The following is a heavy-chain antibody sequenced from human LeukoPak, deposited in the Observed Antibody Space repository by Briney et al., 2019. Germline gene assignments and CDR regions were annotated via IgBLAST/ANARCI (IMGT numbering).Heavy chain of an antibody. CDR2: FDPEDGET. CDR3: ARGTPIEITIPFDY. V-gene: IGHV1-24*01. CDR1: GYTLTELS. D-gene: IGHD5-24*01. J-gene: IGHJ4*02. Sequence: GASVKVSCKVSGYTLTELSMHWVRQAPGKGLEWMGGFDPEDGETIYAQKFQGRVTMTRDTSTSTVYMELSSLRSKDTAVYYCARGTPIEITIPFDYWGQGTLVTVSS.